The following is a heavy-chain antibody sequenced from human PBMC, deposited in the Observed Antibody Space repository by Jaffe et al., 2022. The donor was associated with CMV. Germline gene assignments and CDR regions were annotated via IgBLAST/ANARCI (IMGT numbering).Heavy chain of an antibody. CDR1: GFTFGDYA. D-gene: IGHD6-19*01. CDR2: IRSKAYGGTT. J-gene: IGHJ4*02. CDR3: TRETPGIAVAGTDY. V-gene: IGHV3-49*05. Sequence: EVQLVESGGGLVKPGRSLRLSCTASGFTFGDYAMSWFRQAPGKGLEWVGFIRSKAYGGTTEYAASVKGRFTISRDDSKSIAYLQMNSLKTEDTAVYYCTRETPGIAVAGTDYWGQGTLVTVSS.